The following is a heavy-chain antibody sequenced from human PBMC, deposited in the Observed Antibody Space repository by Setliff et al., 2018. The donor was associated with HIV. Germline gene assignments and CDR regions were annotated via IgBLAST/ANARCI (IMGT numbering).Heavy chain of an antibody. CDR1: GASISSNNW. J-gene: IGHJ4*02. V-gene: IGHV4-4*02. CDR3: AREVPARQHFDF. Sequence: SETLSLTCAVSGASISSNNWWTWVRQPPGRGLEWIGEIHYSGSTNYDPSLKSRVTISVDKSRSQFSLKVNSVTAADTAVYYCAREVPARQHFDFWGQGTLVTVSS. CDR2: IHYSGST. D-gene: IGHD2-2*01.